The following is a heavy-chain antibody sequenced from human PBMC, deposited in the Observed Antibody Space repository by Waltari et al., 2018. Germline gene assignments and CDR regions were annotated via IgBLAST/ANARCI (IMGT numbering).Heavy chain of an antibody. V-gene: IGHV4-39*01. CDR2: SYYSGST. Sequence: QLQLQESGPGLVKPSETLSLTCTVSGDSISSSSYHWGWIRQPPGKGLEWIGSSYYSGSTYYTPSLKSRVTISVDTSKNQFSLKLSSVTAADTAVYYCARGVTLAPWGQGTLVTVSS. CDR3: ARGVTLAP. CDR1: GDSISSSSYH. D-gene: IGHD4-4*01. J-gene: IGHJ5*02.